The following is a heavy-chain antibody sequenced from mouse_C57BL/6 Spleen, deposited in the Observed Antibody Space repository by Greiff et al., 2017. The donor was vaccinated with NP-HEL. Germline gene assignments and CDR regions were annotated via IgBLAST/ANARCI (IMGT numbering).Heavy chain of an antibody. Sequence: QVQLQQSVAELAKPGASVKLSCKASGYTFTSSWMHWVKQRPGQGLEWIGYINPSSGYTKYNQKFKDKATLTADKSSSTAYMQLSSLTSEDSADYYCARDHYCGSSGLFAYWGQGTLVTVSA. CDR2: INPSSGYT. CDR3: ARDHYCGSSGLFAY. D-gene: IGHD1-1*01. J-gene: IGHJ3*01. CDR1: GYTFTSSW. V-gene: IGHV1-7*01.